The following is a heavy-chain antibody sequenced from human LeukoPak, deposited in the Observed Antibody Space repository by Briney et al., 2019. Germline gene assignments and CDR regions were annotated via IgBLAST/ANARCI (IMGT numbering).Heavy chain of an antibody. V-gene: IGHV1-2*02. Sequence: ASVKVSCKASGYTFTGYYMHWVRQAPGQGLEWMGWFNPNSGGTNYAQKFQGRVTMTRDTSISTAYMELSRLRSDDTAVYYCAREMRGEKIAYCGGDCYSGSGWFDPWGQGTLVTVSS. CDR2: FNPNSGGT. J-gene: IGHJ5*02. D-gene: IGHD2-21*02. CDR1: GYTFTGYY. CDR3: AREMRGEKIAYCGGDCYSGSGWFDP.